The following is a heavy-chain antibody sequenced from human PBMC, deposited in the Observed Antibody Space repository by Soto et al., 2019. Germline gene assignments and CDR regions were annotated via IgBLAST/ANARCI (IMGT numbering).Heavy chain of an antibody. J-gene: IGHJ4*01. V-gene: IGHV1-8*01. Sequence: ASVKVSCKASGYTFTSWDVYWVRQAAGQGLEWMGYMNPRSGNTGYEQKFQGRVTMTRDTSISTAYMELSSLTSDDTAVYYCTDSSWTGDGLDFWGQGTPVTISS. CDR2: MNPRSGNT. CDR1: GYTFTSWD. D-gene: IGHD6-13*01. CDR3: TDSSWTGDGLDF.